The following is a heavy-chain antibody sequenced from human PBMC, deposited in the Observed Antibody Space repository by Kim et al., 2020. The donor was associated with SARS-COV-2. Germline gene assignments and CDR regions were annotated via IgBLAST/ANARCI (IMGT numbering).Heavy chain of an antibody. J-gene: IGHJ6*01. CDR1: GFTFSSYA. CDR3: AKGLGELDYYYYYGMDV. V-gene: IGHV3-23*03. CDR2: IYSGGSST. Sequence: GGSLRLSCAASGFTFSSYAMSWVRQAPGKGLEWVSVIYSGGSSTYYADSVKGRFTISRDNSKNTLYLQMNSLRAEDTAVYYCAKGLGELDYYYYYGMDV. D-gene: IGHD3-10*01.